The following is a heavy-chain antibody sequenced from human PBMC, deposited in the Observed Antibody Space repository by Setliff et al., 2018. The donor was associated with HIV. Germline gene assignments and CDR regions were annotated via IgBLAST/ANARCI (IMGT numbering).Heavy chain of an antibody. Sequence: SQTLSLTCVISGDSVSSNNAAWNWIRQSPLRGLEWLGRTYFRSKWYFDYAVSVKSRIISNPDTSKNQFSLHLNSVTPEDTAVYYCARGSYGSVLLWGQGTRVTAPQ. J-gene: IGHJ4*02. V-gene: IGHV6-1*01. CDR2: TYFRSKWYF. CDR3: ARGSYGSVLL. D-gene: IGHD6-19*01. CDR1: GDSVSSNNAA.